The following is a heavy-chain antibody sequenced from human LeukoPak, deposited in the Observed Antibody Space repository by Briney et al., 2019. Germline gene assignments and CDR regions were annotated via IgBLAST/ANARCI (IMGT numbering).Heavy chain of an antibody. CDR2: IYYSGST. CDR3: ARDDRRLLSKVAGRAFDI. Sequence: PSETLSLTCTVSGGSISSGGYYWSWIRQPPGKGLEWIGYIYYSGSTNYNPSLKSRVTISVDTSKNQFSLKLSSVTAADTAVYYCARDDRRLLSKVAGRAFDIWGQGTMVTVSS. J-gene: IGHJ3*02. D-gene: IGHD6-19*01. V-gene: IGHV4-61*08. CDR1: GGSISSGGYY.